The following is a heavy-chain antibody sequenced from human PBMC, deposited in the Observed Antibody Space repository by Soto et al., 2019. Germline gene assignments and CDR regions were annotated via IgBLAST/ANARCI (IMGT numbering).Heavy chain of an antibody. CDR2: ISAYNGNT. CDR3: ARLYYYDSSGYLNAFDI. D-gene: IGHD3-22*01. Sequence: VSVKVSCKASGYTFTSYGISWVRQAPGQGLEWMGWISAYNGNTNYAQKLQGRVTMTTDTSTGTAYMELRSLRSDDTAVYYCARLYYYDSSGYLNAFDIWGQGTMVTVSS. V-gene: IGHV1-18*01. J-gene: IGHJ3*02. CDR1: GYTFTSYG.